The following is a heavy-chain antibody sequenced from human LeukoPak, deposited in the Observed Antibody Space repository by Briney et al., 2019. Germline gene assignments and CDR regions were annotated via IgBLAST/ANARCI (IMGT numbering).Heavy chain of an antibody. CDR3: ARDHYDSSGYYPDAFDI. CDR1: GFTVSSNY. CDR2: IYSGGST. V-gene: IGHV3-66*01. D-gene: IGHD3-22*01. J-gene: IGHJ3*02. Sequence: PGGSLRLSCAASGFTVSSNYMSWVRQAPGKGLEWVSVIYSGGSTYYADSVKGRFTISRDNSKNTLYLRMNSLRAEDTAVYYCARDHYDSSGYYPDAFDIWGQGTMVTVSS.